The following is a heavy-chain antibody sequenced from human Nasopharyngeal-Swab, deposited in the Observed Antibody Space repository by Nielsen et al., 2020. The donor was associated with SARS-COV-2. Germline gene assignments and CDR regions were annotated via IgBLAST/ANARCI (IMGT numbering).Heavy chain of an antibody. Sequence: SGPTLVKPTETLTLTCTVSGLSLSNARMGVRWIRQPPGKALEWLAHIFSNDEKSYSTSLKSRLTISKDTSKSQVVLTMTNMDPVDTATYYCARTYYYDSSGSENWGQGTLVTVSS. CDR2: IFSNDEK. CDR3: ARTYYYDSSGSEN. V-gene: IGHV2-26*01. D-gene: IGHD3-22*01. J-gene: IGHJ4*02. CDR1: GLSLSNARMG.